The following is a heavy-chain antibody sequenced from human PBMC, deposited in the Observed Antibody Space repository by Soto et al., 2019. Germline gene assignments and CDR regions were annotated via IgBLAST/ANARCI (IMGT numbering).Heavy chain of an antibody. CDR1: GDSVSSNSAA. D-gene: IGHD1-7*01. V-gene: IGHV6-1*01. CDR3: ARDERYNWNYEDYYYYMDV. Sequence: PSQTLSLTCAISGDSVSSNSAAWNWIRQSPSRGLEWLGRTYYRSKWYNDYAVSVKSRITINPDTSKNQFSLQLNSVTPEDTAVYYCARDERYNWNYEDYYYYMDVWGKGTTVTVSS. CDR2: TYYRSKWYN. J-gene: IGHJ6*03.